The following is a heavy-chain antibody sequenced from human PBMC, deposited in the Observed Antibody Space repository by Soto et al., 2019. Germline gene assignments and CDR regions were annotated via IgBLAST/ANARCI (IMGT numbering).Heavy chain of an antibody. CDR3: ARDLKGYCSGGSCYPYYYYGMDV. Sequence: ASLKLSCKASGCTFTSYVISWGRQAPGQGLEWMGWISTYNGNTNYAQKLQGRVTMTTDTSTSTAYMELRSLRSDDTAVYYCARDLKGYCSGGSCYPYYYYGMDVWGQGTTVTVSS. V-gene: IGHV1-18*04. CDR2: ISTYNGNT. J-gene: IGHJ6*02. D-gene: IGHD2-15*01. CDR1: GCTFTSYV.